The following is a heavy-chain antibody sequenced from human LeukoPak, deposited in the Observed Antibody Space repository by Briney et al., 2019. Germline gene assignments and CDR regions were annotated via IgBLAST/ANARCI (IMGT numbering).Heavy chain of an antibody. D-gene: IGHD3-22*01. CDR2: IYYSGST. Sequence: SETLSLTCTVSGGSISSSNYYWGWIRQPPGKGLEWIGSIYYSGSTYYNPSLKSRVTISIDTSKNQFSLKLNSVTAADTAVYYCASPRAYYYDSSGYSDYWGQGTLVTVSS. CDR1: GGSISSSNYY. J-gene: IGHJ4*02. CDR3: ASPRAYYYDSSGYSDY. V-gene: IGHV4-39*01.